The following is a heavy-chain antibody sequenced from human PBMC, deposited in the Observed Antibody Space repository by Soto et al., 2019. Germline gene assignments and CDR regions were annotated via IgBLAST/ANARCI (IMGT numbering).Heavy chain of an antibody. J-gene: IGHJ4*02. CDR3: ARESEDLTSNFDY. CDR2: ISSTTTYI. Sequence: GSLRLSCAASGFTFTRYSMNWVRQAPGKGLEWVSSISSTTTYIYYADSMKGRFTVSRDNAKNSVYLEMNSLSAEDTAVYYCARESEDLTSNFDYWGQGTLVTVS. V-gene: IGHV3-21*01. CDR1: GFTFTRYS.